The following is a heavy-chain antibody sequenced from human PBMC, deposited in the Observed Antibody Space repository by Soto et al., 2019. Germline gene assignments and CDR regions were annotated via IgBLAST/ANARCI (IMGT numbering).Heavy chain of an antibody. CDR2: INPNSGGT. J-gene: IGHJ4*02. D-gene: IGHD2-15*01. CDR3: ARAPIVVVVAATLIDY. Sequence: VASVKVSCKASEYTFTGYYMHWVRQAPGQGLEWMGWINPNSGGTNYAQKFQGRVTMTRDTSISTAYMELSRLRSDDTAVYYCARAPIVVVVAATLIDYWGQGTLVTVSS. CDR1: EYTFTGYY. V-gene: IGHV1-2*02.